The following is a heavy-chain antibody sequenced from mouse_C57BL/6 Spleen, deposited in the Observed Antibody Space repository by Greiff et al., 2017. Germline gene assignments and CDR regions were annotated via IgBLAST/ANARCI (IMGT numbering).Heavy chain of an antibody. CDR1: GYTFTSYW. D-gene: IGHD2-1*01. CDR3: ERDNGNYVLCDFGY. CDR2: IDPSDSET. Sequence: VQLQQPGAELVRPGSSVKLSCKASGYTFTSYWMHWVKQRPIQGLEWIGKIDPSDSETHYNQKFKDKATLTVDKSSSTAYMQLSSLTSEDSAVYYCERDNGNYVLCDFGYWGQGATLSVS. V-gene: IGHV1-52*01. J-gene: IGHJ2*01.